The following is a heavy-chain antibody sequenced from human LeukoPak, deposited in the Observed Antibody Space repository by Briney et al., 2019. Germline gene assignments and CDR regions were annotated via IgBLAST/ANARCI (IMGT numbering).Heavy chain of an antibody. J-gene: IGHJ4*02. CDR2: IYYSGNT. CDR3: AREGRGAAAGMDY. CDR1: GGSISSYY. V-gene: IGHV4-59*01. Sequence: PSETLSLTCTVSGGSISSYYWSWIRQPPGKGLGWIGYIYYSGNTNYNPSLKSRVTISVDTSKNQFSLNLSSVTAADTAVYYCAREGRGAAAGMDYWGQGSLVTVSS. D-gene: IGHD6-13*01.